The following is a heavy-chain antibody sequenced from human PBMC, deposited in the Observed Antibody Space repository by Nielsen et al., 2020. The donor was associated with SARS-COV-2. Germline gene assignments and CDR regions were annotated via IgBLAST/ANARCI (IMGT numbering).Heavy chain of an antibody. V-gene: IGHV3-9*01. CDR2: ISWNSGSI. J-gene: IGHJ4*02. CDR1: GFTFDDYA. D-gene: IGHD3-22*01. Sequence: SLKISCAASGFTFDDYAMHWVRQAPGKGLEWVSGISWNSGSIGYADSVKGRFTISRDNAKNSLYLQMNSLRAEDTALYYCAKDGLNYYDSRSFDYWGQGTLVTVSS. CDR3: AKDGLNYYDSRSFDY.